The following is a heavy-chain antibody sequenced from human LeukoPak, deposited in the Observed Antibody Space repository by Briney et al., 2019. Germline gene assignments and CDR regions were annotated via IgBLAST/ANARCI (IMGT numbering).Heavy chain of an antibody. CDR1: GGSISSYY. CDR2: IYYSGST. Sequence: PSETLSLTCTVSGGSISSYYWSWIREPSGKGLEWMGYIYYSGSTNYNPSLKSRVTISVATSKNQFSLKLSSVTAADTAFYYCARSGIAARIPYGMDVWGQGTTVTVSS. V-gene: IGHV4-59*01. D-gene: IGHD6-6*01. J-gene: IGHJ6*02. CDR3: ARSGIAARIPYGMDV.